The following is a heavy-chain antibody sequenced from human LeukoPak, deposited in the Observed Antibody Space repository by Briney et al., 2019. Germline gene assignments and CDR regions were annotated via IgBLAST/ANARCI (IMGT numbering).Heavy chain of an antibody. V-gene: IGHV3-23*01. D-gene: IGHD6-25*01. CDR1: GFTFNNYG. J-gene: IGHJ3*02. Sequence: PGGSLRLSCAASGFTFNNYGMNWVRQAPGKGLEWVSTISGSGGSTYYADSVKGRFTISRDNSKNTLYLQMNSLRAEDTAVYYCAREAGNDAFDIWGQGTMVTVSS. CDR2: ISGSGGST. CDR3: AREAGNDAFDI.